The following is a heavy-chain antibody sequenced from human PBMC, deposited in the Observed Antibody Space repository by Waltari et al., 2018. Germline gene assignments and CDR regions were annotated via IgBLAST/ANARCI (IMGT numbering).Heavy chain of an antibody. J-gene: IGHJ5*02. Sequence: QVQLVQSGAEVKKPGSSVKVSCKASGGTFSSYAISWVRQAPGQGLEWMGGIFPILGIANYAQKFQGIVTITADESTSTAYMELSSLRSEDTAVYYCARSGTGSSWYSWFDPWGQGTLVTVSS. CDR2: IFPILGIA. D-gene: IGHD6-13*01. V-gene: IGHV1-69*04. CDR1: GGTFSSYA. CDR3: ARSGTGSSWYSWFDP.